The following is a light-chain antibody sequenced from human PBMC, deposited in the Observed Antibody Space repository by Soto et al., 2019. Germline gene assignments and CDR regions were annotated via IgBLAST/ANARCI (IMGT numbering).Light chain of an antibody. Sequence: DLPMTQSPSTLSASVGDRVTITCRASQTINNWLAWYQQKPGKAPKLLIYKASSLESGDPSRFSGSGSGTEFTLTISSLQPDDCATYYCQQYNSYATRALTFGQGTKLEIK. V-gene: IGKV1-5*03. CDR3: QQYNSYATRALT. CDR2: KAS. CDR1: QTINNW. J-gene: IGKJ2*01.